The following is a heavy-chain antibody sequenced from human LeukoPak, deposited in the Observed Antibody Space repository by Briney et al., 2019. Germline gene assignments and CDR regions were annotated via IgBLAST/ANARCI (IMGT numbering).Heavy chain of an antibody. CDR2: ITPSSSSI. CDR1: GFTFSAYS. J-gene: IGHJ4*02. CDR3: ASDYDSPFDF. V-gene: IGHV3-21*06. Sequence: GGSLRLSCAASGFTFSAYSMNWVRQAPGKGLEWVSSITPSSSSIFYADSVKGRFTISRDNAKNLLYLQMSSLRAEDTAVYYCASDYDSPFDFWGQGTLVTVSS. D-gene: IGHD5-12*01.